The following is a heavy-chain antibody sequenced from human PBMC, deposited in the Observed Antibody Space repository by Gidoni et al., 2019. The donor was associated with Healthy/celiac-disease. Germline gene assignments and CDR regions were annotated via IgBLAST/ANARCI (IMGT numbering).Heavy chain of an antibody. V-gene: IGHV1-69*01. Sequence: QLQLVQSGAEVQKPGSSVKVSCKAYAGTFRRHAISWVRQDRGQGLEWMGGIIPCRGTANYAQKGQGSVTITEDESTSTAYMELSSLRSEDTAVYYCARELRPYDFGSGYYPPNWFDPWGQGTLVTVSS. D-gene: IGHD3-3*01. J-gene: IGHJ5*02. CDR1: AGTFRRHA. CDR3: ARELRPYDFGSGYYPPNWFDP. CDR2: IIPCRGTA.